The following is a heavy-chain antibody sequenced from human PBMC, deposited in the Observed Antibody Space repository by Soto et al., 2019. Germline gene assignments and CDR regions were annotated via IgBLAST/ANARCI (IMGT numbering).Heavy chain of an antibody. CDR2: IIPIFGTA. V-gene: IGHV1-69*13. J-gene: IGHJ6*02. CDR3: ARGRPKQAADWAYYYDGMEV. Sequence: GXSVKVSCKASGGTFSSYANRLVRQAPGQGLECMGGIIPIFGTANYAQKFQGRVTITADESTSTAYMELSSLRSEDTAVYYCARGRPKQAADWAYYYDGMEVWGQGTTVTV. CDR1: GGTFSSYA. D-gene: IGHD3-9*01.